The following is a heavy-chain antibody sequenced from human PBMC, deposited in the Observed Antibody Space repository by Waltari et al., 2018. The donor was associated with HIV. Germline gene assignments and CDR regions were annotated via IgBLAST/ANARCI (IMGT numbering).Heavy chain of an antibody. CDR2: IRPSVNST. CDR1: GYTFISYY. D-gene: IGHD2-15*01. Sequence: QVQLVQSGAEVKKPGASVKVSCKASGYTFISYYMHWVRQAPGQGLEWMGIIRPSVNSTRYVQKFQRRVTMTRETSASTVNIGLSSLRGECTAGYYWARAPCSGGSCRLFDCWGQGALVTVSS. V-gene: IGHV1-46*01. J-gene: IGHJ4*02. CDR3: ARAPCSGGSCRLFDC.